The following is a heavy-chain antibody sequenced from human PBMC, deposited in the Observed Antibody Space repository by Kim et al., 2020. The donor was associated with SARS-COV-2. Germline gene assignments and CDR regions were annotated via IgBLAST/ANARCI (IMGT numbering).Heavy chain of an antibody. J-gene: IGHJ5*01. V-gene: IGHV4-59*01. Sequence: SETLSLTCTVSGGSISSYYWSWIRQPPGKGLEWIGYIYYSGSTNYNPSLKSRVTISVDTSKNQFSLRLSSVTAADTAVYYCARRDFRDAYNSHFDSWGQGTLVTVSS. CDR3: ARRDFRDAYNSHFDS. CDR2: IYYSGST. CDR1: GGSISSYY. D-gene: IGHD1-1*01.